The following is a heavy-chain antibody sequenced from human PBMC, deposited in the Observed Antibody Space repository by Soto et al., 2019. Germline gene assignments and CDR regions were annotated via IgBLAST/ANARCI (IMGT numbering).Heavy chain of an antibody. Sequence: LSLTCAVYCGSFSGYYGSWIRQPPGKGLEWVSYISGSGTTIYYADSVKGRFTISRDNAKNSLYLQMSSLRAEDTAVYYCARVGCSGGSCPLDYWGQGTLVTVSS. CDR3: ARVGCSGGSCPLDY. J-gene: IGHJ4*02. V-gene: IGHV3-11*01. D-gene: IGHD2-15*01. CDR1: CGSFSGYY. CDR2: ISGSGTTI.